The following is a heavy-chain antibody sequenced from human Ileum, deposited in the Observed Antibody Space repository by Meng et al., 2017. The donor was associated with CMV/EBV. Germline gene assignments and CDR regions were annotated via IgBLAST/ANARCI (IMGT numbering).Heavy chain of an antibody. V-gene: IGHV3-23*03. CDR2: IYSGGSST. D-gene: IGHD6-6*01. Sequence: GESLKISCAASGFTFSSYAMSWVRQAPGKGLEWVSVIYSGGSSTYYADSVKGRFTISRDNSKNTLYLQMNSLRAEDTAVYYCAKALFSIAARLYIRYGMDVWGQGTTVTVSS. J-gene: IGHJ6*02. CDR1: GFTFSSYA. CDR3: AKALFSIAARLYIRYGMDV.